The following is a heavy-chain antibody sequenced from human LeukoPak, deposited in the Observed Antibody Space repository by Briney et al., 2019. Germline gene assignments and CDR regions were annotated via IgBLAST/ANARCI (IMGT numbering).Heavy chain of an antibody. J-gene: IGHJ4*02. Sequence: GGSLRLSCAASGFTFSSYAMSWVRQAPGKGLEWVSAISGSGGSTYYADSVKGRFTIPRDNSKNTLYLQMNSLRAEDTAVYYCTTDHTAVTIPTKGRNDYWGQGTLVTVSS. CDR3: TTDHTAVTIPTKGRNDY. CDR1: GFTFSSYA. D-gene: IGHD4-17*01. V-gene: IGHV3-23*01. CDR2: ISGSGGST.